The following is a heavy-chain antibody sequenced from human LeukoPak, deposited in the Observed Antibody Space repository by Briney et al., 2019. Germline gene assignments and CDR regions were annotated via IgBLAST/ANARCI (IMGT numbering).Heavy chain of an antibody. V-gene: IGHV3-30*04. Sequence: GGSLRLSCAASGFTFSSYAMHWVRQAPGKGLEWVAVRSYDGSNKYYADSVKGRFTISRDNSKNTLYLQMNSLRAEDTAVYYCARTHYDSSGWYGDYWGQGTLVTVSS. CDR1: GFTFSSYA. J-gene: IGHJ4*02. CDR3: ARTHYDSSGWYGDY. D-gene: IGHD6-19*01. CDR2: RSYDGSNK.